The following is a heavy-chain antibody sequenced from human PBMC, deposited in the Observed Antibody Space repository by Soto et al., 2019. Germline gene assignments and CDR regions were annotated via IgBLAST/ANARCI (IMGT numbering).Heavy chain of an antibody. CDR1: GYTFTSYA. J-gene: IGHJ3*01. CDR3: ARDGWVTMRHFDF. Sequence: QVSHVQSGAEVKKPGASVKVSCKASGYTFTSYAIHWVRQAPGQRPEWMGWVNADNGDSKYSQKFQDRVTFTWDTTATTVYMELTSLRSEDTAVYYCARDGWVTMRHFDFWGQGTMITVSS. V-gene: IGHV1-3*01. D-gene: IGHD4-17*01. CDR2: VNADNGDS.